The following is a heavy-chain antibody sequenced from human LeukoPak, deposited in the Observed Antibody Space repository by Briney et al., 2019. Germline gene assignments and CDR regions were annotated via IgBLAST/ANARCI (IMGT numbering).Heavy chain of an antibody. CDR1: GFTFSGSA. CDR2: IRSKANRYAT. Sequence: PGGSLRLSCAASGFTFSGSAMHWVRQASGKGLEWVGRIRSKANRYATAYAASVKGRFTISRDDSKNTAYMQMNSLKTEDTAVYYCTRLLGAADTTWGQGTLVTVSS. J-gene: IGHJ5*02. CDR3: TRLLGAADTT. V-gene: IGHV3-73*01. D-gene: IGHD6-13*01.